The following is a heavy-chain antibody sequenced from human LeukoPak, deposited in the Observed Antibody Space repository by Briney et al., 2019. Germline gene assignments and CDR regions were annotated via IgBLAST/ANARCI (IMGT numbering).Heavy chain of an antibody. J-gene: IGHJ4*02. CDR1: GGTFSSYT. CDR3: ALPHGYNSFSFDY. D-gene: IGHD5-24*01. CDR2: IIPILGIA. V-gene: IGHV1-69*02. Sequence: VASVKVPCKASGGTFSSYTISWVRQAPGQGLEWMGRIIPILGIANYAQKFQGRVTITADKSTSTAYMELSSLRSEDTAVYYCALPHGYNSFSFDYWGQGTLVTVSS.